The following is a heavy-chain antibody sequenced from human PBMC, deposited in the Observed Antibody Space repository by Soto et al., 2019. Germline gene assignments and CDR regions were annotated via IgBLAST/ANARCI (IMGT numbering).Heavy chain of an antibody. CDR2: ISVHNGYT. CDR1: GYTFSTYG. V-gene: IGHV1-18*01. Sequence: QVQLAQSGAEVKKPGASVTVSCKASGYTFSTYGISWVRQAPGQGLEWVGWISVHNGYTKYATELQGRVTVTTDPSTSTAYMELSSLRSDDSAVYYCARLEHNFGPHDYWGQGTLVTVTS. D-gene: IGHD1-1*01. J-gene: IGHJ4*02. CDR3: ARLEHNFGPHDY.